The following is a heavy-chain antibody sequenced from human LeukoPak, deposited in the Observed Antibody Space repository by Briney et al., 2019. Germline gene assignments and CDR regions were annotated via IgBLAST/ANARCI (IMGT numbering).Heavy chain of an antibody. Sequence: SETLSLTCTGSGFTISSYYWSWIRQPPGKGLEWIGYIYYSGSNNYNPSLKSRVTISVDTSKNQFSLKLSSVAAADTAVYYCARARMGVYGWGQRTTV. CDR3: ARARMGVYG. V-gene: IGHV4-59*01. J-gene: IGHJ6*02. CDR2: IYYSGSN. CDR1: GFTISSYY. D-gene: IGHD1-26*01.